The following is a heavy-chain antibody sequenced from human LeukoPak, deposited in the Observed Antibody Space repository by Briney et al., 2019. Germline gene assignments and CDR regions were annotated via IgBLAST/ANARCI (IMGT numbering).Heavy chain of an antibody. CDR1: GYSISSGYF. J-gene: IGHJ5*02. CDR2: IYHSGST. Sequence: SETLSLTCTVSGYSISSGYFWGWIRQPPGKGLEWIGTIYHSGSTYYNASLESRVTVSVDTSKSQFSLKLSSVTAADTAVYFNWFDPWGQGTLVTVSS. CDR3: WFDP. V-gene: IGHV4-38-2*02.